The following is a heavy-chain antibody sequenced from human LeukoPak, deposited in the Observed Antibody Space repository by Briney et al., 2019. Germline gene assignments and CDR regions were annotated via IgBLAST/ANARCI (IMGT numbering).Heavy chain of an antibody. Sequence: SETLCLTCTVSRDSISSHYWSWIRQTPGKGLEWIGYIYYSGRTNYNPSIKSRVTISVATSKNQFSLKLSSVTAADTAVYYCARYRALGYCSSTSCHGNLFDPWGQGTLVTVSS. V-gene: IGHV4-59*11. CDR1: RDSISSHY. J-gene: IGHJ5*02. D-gene: IGHD2-2*01. CDR2: IYYSGRT. CDR3: ARYRALGYCSSTSCHGNLFDP.